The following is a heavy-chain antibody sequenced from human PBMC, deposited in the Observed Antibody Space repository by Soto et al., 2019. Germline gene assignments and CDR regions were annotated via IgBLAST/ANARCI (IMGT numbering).Heavy chain of an antibody. Sequence: QITLKESGPTLVKPTQPLTLTCTFSGFSLSTSGVGVGWIRQPPGKALEWLALIYWDDDKRYSPSLKSRLTITKDTSKNQVVLTMTNMDPVDTATYYCAHTLEQQLDENWFDPWGQGTLVTVSS. V-gene: IGHV2-5*02. J-gene: IGHJ5*02. D-gene: IGHD6-13*01. CDR3: AHTLEQQLDENWFDP. CDR2: IYWDDDK. CDR1: GFSLSTSGVG.